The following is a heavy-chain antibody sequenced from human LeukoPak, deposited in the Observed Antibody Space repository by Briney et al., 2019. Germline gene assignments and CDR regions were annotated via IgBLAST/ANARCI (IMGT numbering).Heavy chain of an antibody. J-gene: IGHJ4*02. V-gene: IGHV3-9*01. CDR1: GFTFDDYA. D-gene: IGHD3-22*01. Sequence: GRSLRLSCAASGFTFDDYAMHWVRQAPGKGLEWVSGISWNSGSINYADSVKGRFTISRDNSKNTLYLQMNSLRAEDTAVYYCARAGFTMIVVAPFDYWGQGTLVTVSS. CDR3: ARAGFTMIVVAPFDY. CDR2: ISWNSGSI.